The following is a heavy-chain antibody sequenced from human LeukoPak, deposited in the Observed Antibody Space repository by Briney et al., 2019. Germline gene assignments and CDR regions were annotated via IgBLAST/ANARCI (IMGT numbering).Heavy chain of an antibody. J-gene: IGHJ6*03. CDR1: GYTFTGYY. V-gene: IGHV1-2*06. D-gene: IGHD2-15*01. Sequence: GASVKVSCKASGYTFTGYYMHWVRQAPGQGLEWMGRINPNSGGTNYAQKFQGRVTMTRDTSISTAYMELSRLRSGDKAVYYCAGTGYCSGGSCKPQRKYYYYYIDVWGKGNTVNGFS. CDR3: AGTGYCSGGSCKPQRKYYYYYIDV. CDR2: INPNSGGT.